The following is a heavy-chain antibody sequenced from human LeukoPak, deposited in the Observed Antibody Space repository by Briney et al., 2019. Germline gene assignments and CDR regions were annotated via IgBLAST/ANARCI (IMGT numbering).Heavy chain of an antibody. J-gene: IGHJ4*02. CDR2: IYPSDSDT. CDR1: GYSFTSYL. Sequence: PGESLKISCEGSGYSFTSYLIGWVRQMPGKGLEWMGIIYPSDSDTRYSPSFQGQVTISADKSTSTAYLQWSSLKASDTAIYYCVRLPPYSASSPPDYWGQGTLVTVSS. CDR3: VRLPPYSASSPPDY. V-gene: IGHV5-51*01. D-gene: IGHD4-11*01.